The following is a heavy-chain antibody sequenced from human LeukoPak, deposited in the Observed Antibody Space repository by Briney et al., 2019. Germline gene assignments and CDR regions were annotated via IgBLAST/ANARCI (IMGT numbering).Heavy chain of an antibody. CDR3: ARRGLGITGTLGCFDY. Sequence: GASVKVSCRASGYTFSGYCMHWVRQAPGQGLEWMGWIYPNSGGTKYAQKFQGRVTMTRDTSISTIYMELSSLRSDDTAVYYCARRGLGITGTLGCFDYWGQGTLVTVSS. V-gene: IGHV1-2*02. J-gene: IGHJ4*02. CDR2: IYPNSGGT. D-gene: IGHD1-20*01. CDR1: GYTFSGYC.